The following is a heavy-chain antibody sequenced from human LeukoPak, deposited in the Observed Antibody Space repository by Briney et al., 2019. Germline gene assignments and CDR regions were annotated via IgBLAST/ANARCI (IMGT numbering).Heavy chain of an antibody. Sequence: ASVKVSCKASGYTFTSYYMHWVRQAPGQGLEWMGIINPSGGSTTYAQKFQGRVTMTRDTSTSTAHMELRSLRSEDTAVYYCARVAIVATEPDAFDIWGQGTMVTVSS. CDR1: GYTFTSYY. D-gene: IGHD5-12*01. V-gene: IGHV1-46*01. CDR3: ARVAIVATEPDAFDI. J-gene: IGHJ3*02. CDR2: INPSGGST.